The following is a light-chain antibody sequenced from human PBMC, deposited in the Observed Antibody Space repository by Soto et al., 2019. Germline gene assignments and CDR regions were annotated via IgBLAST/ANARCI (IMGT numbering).Light chain of an antibody. V-gene: IGKV3-20*01. CDR1: QTISRNY. CDR3: QQYGGPVPWT. Sequence: EVVLTPSPGTLSLSPGERATVSCRASQTISRNYLAWYQKKPGQAPRLLIYGASTRATGIPDRFTGSGSGTDFTLTIARLEPEDFAVYYCQQYGGPVPWTFGQGTKVDIK. CDR2: GAS. J-gene: IGKJ1*01.